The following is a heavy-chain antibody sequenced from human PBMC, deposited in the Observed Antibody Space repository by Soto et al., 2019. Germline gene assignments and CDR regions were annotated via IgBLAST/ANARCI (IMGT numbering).Heavy chain of an antibody. CDR3: AAGGGLPRYY. D-gene: IGHD5-12*01. Sequence: QLQLQESGSGLVKPSQTLSLTCAVSGGSISSGGYSWSWIRQPPGKGLEWIGYIYHSGSTYYNRSLKSPVTMSVDRSKNQFSLKLSSVTAADTAVYYCAAGGGLPRYYWGQGTLVTVSS. V-gene: IGHV4-30-2*01. J-gene: IGHJ4*02. CDR1: GGSISSGGYS. CDR2: IYHSGST.